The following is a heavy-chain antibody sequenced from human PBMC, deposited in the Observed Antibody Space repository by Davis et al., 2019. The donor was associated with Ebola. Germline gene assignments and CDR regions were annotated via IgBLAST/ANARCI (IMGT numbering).Heavy chain of an antibody. J-gene: IGHJ1*01. V-gene: IGHV3-30-3*01. CDR1: GFTFRSYA. CDR2: LSFDGTTT. Sequence: GESLKISCSVSGFTFRSYAIHWVRQAPGKGLDWVAVLSFDGTTTYYADSVKGRFTVSRDNSKDTLFLQMNSLRLDDTATYYCARGRLRLPKDWGQGTPVTVSS. D-gene: IGHD2-15*01. CDR3: ARGRLRLPKD.